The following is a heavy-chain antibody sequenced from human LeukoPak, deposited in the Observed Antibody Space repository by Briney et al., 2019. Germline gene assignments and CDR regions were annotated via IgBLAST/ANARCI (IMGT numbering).Heavy chain of an antibody. CDR2: LYSGGST. D-gene: IGHD1-1*01. J-gene: IGHJ6*03. V-gene: IGHV3-53*01. CDR3: ARPGVTGYYYMDV. Sequence: SVLYSGGSTYYADSVKGRLTISRDNSKNTLYLKMNSLRAEDTAVYYCARPGVTGYYYMDVWGKGTPVTVSS.